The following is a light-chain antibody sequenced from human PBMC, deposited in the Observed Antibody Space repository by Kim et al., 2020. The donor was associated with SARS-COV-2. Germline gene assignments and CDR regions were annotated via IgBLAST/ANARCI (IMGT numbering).Light chain of an antibody. CDR3: QSFDSNKGGV. V-gene: IGLV6-57*03. CDR2: EDN. J-gene: IGLJ3*02. Sequence: VPLSCTRSSGSIASNYVQWYQQRPGSAPTTVICEDNQRPSGVPDRFSGSIDRSSNSASLAISGLKTEDEADYYCQSFDSNKGGVFGGGTQLTVL. CDR1: SGSIASNY.